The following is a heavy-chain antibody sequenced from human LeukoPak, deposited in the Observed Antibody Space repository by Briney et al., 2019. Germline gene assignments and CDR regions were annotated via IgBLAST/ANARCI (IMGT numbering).Heavy chain of an antibody. CDR2: ISGSGGST. CDR3: ANDFWSGCVGFGY. D-gene: IGHD3-3*01. J-gene: IGHJ4*02. CDR1: GFTFSSYA. Sequence: GGSLRLSCAASGFTFSSYAMSWVRQAPGKGLEWVSAISGSGGSTYYADSVKGRFTISRDNSKNTLYLQMNSLRAEDTAVYYCANDFWSGCVGFGYWGQGTLVTVSS. V-gene: IGHV3-23*01.